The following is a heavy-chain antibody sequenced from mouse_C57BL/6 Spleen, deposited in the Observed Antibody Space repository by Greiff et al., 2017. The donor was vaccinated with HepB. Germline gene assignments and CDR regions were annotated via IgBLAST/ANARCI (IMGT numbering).Heavy chain of an antibody. Sequence: VQLQQSGAELVKPGASVKISCKASGYAFSSYWMNWVKQRPGKGLEWIGQIYPGDGDTNYNGKSKGKATLTADKSSSTAYMQLSSLASEDSAVYFCARSSTVVSFDYWGQGTTLTVSS. V-gene: IGHV1-80*01. CDR2: IYPGDGDT. CDR3: ARSSTVVSFDY. J-gene: IGHJ2*01. D-gene: IGHD1-1*01. CDR1: GYAFSSYW.